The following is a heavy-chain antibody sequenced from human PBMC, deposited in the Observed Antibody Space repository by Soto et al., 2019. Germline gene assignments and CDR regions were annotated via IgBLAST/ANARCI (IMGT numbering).Heavy chain of an antibody. Sequence: PSQSLSLTCAISVDSVSSNSAACNWTRQSPSRGLGWLGMTDYRSNWYNDYAVSVKSRITINPDTSKNQFSLQLSSVTPEDTAVYYCASSTPAGYGSFDPWGQGTLVTVSS. CDR2: TDYRSNWYN. CDR3: ASSTPAGYGSFDP. J-gene: IGHJ5*02. V-gene: IGHV6-1*01. CDR1: VDSVSSNSAA. D-gene: IGHD5-12*01.